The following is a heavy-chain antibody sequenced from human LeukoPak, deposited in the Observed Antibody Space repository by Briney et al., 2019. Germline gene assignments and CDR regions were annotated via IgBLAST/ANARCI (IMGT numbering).Heavy chain of an antibody. D-gene: IGHD1-14*01. CDR3: ARVNRVSPYDAFDI. V-gene: IGHV3-30*02. J-gene: IGHJ3*02. CDR1: GFTFSSYG. Sequence: GGSLRLSCAASGFTFSSYGMHWVRQAPGKGLEWVAFIRYDGSNKYYADSVKGRFTISRDNSKNTLYLQMNSLRAEDTAVYYCARVNRVSPYDAFDIWGQGTMVTVSS. CDR2: IRYDGSNK.